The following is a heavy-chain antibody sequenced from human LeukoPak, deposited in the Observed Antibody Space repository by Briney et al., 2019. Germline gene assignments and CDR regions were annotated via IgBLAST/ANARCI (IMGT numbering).Heavy chain of an antibody. CDR1: GYTFTSHX. Sequence: ASVXVSCXASGYTFTSHXIXXXRQAPXQGXXXXXXXXAYNGXTKYXQNFQGXXXXTXXASTTTAYMELRSLTSDDXXVYYCARDPSNSSGRYEHFDYWGQGTLVTVSS. CDR3: ARDPSNSSGRYEHFDY. V-gene: IGHV1-18*01. CDR2: XXAYNGXT. J-gene: IGHJ4*02. D-gene: IGHD6-19*01.